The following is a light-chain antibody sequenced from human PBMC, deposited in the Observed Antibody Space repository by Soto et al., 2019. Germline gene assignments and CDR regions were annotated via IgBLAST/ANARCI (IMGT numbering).Light chain of an antibody. CDR1: SSNIGINT. V-gene: IGLV1-44*01. Sequence: QSVLTQPPSASGTPGQRVTISCSGSSSNIGINTVNWYQQLPGTAPKVLIYSNNQRPSGVPDRFSGSKSGTSASLTISGLQSEDEADYYCAAWDDSLNGVVFGGGT. CDR2: SNN. CDR3: AAWDDSLNGVV. J-gene: IGLJ2*01.